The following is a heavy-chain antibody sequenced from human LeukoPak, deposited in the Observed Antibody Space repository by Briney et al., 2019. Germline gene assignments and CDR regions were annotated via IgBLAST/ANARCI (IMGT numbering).Heavy chain of an antibody. V-gene: IGHV3-30*02. J-gene: IGHJ1*01. Sequence: PGGSLRLSCAASGFTFSSYGMHWVRQAPGKGLEWVAFIRYDGSNKYYADSVKGRFTISRDNSKNTLYLQMNSLRAEDTAVYYCGRVAVAGTGSVQHWGQGTLVTVSS. CDR2: IRYDGSNK. D-gene: IGHD6-19*01. CDR3: GRVAVAGTGSVQH. CDR1: GFTFSSYG.